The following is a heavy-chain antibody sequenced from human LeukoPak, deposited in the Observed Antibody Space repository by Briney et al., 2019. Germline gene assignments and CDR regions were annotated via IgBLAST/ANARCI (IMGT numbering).Heavy chain of an antibody. D-gene: IGHD3/OR15-3a*01. CDR2: IRSDGSNE. CDR3: ATARGTYTNALDS. J-gene: IGHJ5*01. CDR1: EFTFSNYG. V-gene: IGHV3-30*02. Sequence: GGSLRLSWLASEFTFSNYGMHWVGQAPGKGREWVALIRSDGSNEYYEGSVRARSTIPRDNSKNILYLQMNSLRAEDTAIYYCATARGTYTNALDSWGQGSPVTASS.